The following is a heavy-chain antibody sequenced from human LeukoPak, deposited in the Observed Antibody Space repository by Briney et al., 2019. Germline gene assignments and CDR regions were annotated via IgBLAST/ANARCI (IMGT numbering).Heavy chain of an antibody. CDR2: IYYSGST. V-gene: IGHV4-59*08. J-gene: IGHJ4*02. Sequence: SETLSLTCTVSGGSISSYYWSWIRQPPGKGLEWIGYIYYSGSTNYNPSLKSRVTISVDTSKNQFSLKLSSVTAADTAVYYCARVGAMVYAAPFDYRGQGTLVTVSS. CDR3: ARVGAMVYAAPFDY. D-gene: IGHD2-8*01. CDR1: GGSISSYY.